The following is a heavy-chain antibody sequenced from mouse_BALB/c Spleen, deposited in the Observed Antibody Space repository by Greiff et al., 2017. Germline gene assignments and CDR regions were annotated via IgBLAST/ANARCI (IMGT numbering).Heavy chain of an antibody. CDR3: VRDYYGLDY. Sequence: VKVVESGPGLVAPSQTLSITCTVSGFSLTSYDISWIRQPPGKGLEWLGVIWTGGGTNYNSAFMSRLSISKDNSKSQVFLKMNSLQTDDTAIYYCVRDYYGLDYWGQGTTLTVSS. V-gene: IGHV2-9-2*01. J-gene: IGHJ2*01. CDR2: IWTGGGT. D-gene: IGHD1-1*01. CDR1: GFSLTSYD.